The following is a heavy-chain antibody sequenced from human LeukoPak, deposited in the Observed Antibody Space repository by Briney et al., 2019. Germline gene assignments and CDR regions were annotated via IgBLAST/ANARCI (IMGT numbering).Heavy chain of an antibody. V-gene: IGHV3-30-3*01. CDR3: ARDDYGDYLGYFQH. D-gene: IGHD4-17*01. Sequence: PGRSLRLSCAASGFTFSSYAMHWVRQAPGKGLEWVAVISYDGSNKYYADSVKGRFTISRDNSKNTLYLQMNSLRAEDTAVYYCARDDYGDYLGYFQHWGQGTLVTVSS. CDR1: GFTFSSYA. J-gene: IGHJ1*01. CDR2: ISYDGSNK.